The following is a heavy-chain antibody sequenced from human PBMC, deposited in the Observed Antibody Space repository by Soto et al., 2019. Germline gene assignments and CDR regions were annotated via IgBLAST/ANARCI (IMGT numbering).Heavy chain of an antibody. CDR1: GFTFSSYE. CDR2: ISSSGSTI. CDR3: ARDDSRPRAVAGTYHSDY. J-gene: IGHJ4*02. Sequence: WGSLRLSCAASGFTFSSYEMNWVRQAPGKGLEWVSYISSSGSTIYYADSVKGRFTISRDNAKNSLYLQMNSLRAEDTAVYYCARDDSRPRAVAGTYHSDYWGPGTLVTVSS. D-gene: IGHD6-19*01. V-gene: IGHV3-48*03.